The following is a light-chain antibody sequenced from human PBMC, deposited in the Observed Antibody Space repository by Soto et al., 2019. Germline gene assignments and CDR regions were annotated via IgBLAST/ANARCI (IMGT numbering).Light chain of an antibody. CDR1: SSDVGGYNF. J-gene: IGLJ1*01. CDR3: SSYTSSSTQV. CDR2: DVS. Sequence: SVLTQPASVSGSPGQSITTSCTGTSSDVGGYNFVSWYQQHPGKAPKFLIYDVSNRPSGVSTRFSGSKSGNTASLTISGLQAEDEADYYCSSYTSSSTQVFGTGTKVTVL. V-gene: IGLV2-14*03.